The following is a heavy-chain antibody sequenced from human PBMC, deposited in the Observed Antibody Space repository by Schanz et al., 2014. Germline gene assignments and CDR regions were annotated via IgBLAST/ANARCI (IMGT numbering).Heavy chain of an antibody. D-gene: IGHD1-26*01. CDR1: GLPLTSTG. CDR3: ARVRGSGSYSFHYLDL. V-gene: IGHV3-74*03. CDR2: INSDDTTK. Sequence: EVRLVEAGGGLVQSGGSLDLSFAPSGLPLTSTGMHWVPQPPGKGLVWVSRINSDDTTKTYADSVKGRFTISRDNGEDTTYLQMNSLRVEDTGVYYCARVRGSGSYSFHYLDLWGQGTLVTVAS. J-gene: IGHJ4*02.